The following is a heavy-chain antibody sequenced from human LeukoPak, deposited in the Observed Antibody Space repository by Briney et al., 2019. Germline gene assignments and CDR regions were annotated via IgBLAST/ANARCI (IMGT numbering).Heavy chain of an antibody. D-gene: IGHD3-3*01. V-gene: IGHV1-2*02. CDR3: ARGPQRFLEWPKPGYGMDV. Sequence: ASVKVSCKASGYTFTGYYMHWVRQAPGQGLEWMGWINPNSGGTNYAQKFQGRVTMTRDTSISTAYMELSRLRSDDTAVYYCARGPQRFLEWPKPGYGMDVWGQGTTVTVSS. CDR1: GYTFTGYY. CDR2: INPNSGGT. J-gene: IGHJ6*02.